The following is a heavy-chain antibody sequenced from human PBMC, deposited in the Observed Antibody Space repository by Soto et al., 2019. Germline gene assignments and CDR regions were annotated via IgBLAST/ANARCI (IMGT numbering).Heavy chain of an antibody. CDR2: IYYSGST. Sequence: PSETLSLTCTVSGGSISSYYWTWVRQPPGKGLEWIGYIYYSGSTNYNPSLKSRVTISVDTSKNQFSLKLSSVTAADTAVYYCAREHSRRNWFDPWGQGTLVTVSS. CDR3: AREHSRRNWFDP. CDR1: GGSISSYY. D-gene: IGHD6-13*01. V-gene: IGHV4-59*01. J-gene: IGHJ5*02.